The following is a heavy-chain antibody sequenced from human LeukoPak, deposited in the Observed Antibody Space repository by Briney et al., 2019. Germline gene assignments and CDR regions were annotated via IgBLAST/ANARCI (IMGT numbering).Heavy chain of an antibody. CDR3: IVFGDSNH. V-gene: IGHV3-53*01. D-gene: IGHD4-17*01. CDR1: GFTGSNNY. Sequence: GGSLRLSCAASGFTGSNNYMSWVRQAPGKGLEWVSAIHSSGGTYYADSVKGRFTISRDTSKNTLYLQISSLRVEDTAVYYCIVFGDSNHWGQGTLVTVSS. J-gene: IGHJ5*02. CDR2: IHSSGGT.